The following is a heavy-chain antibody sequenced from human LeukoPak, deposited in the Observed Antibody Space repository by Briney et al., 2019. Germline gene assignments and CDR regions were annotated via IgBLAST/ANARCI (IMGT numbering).Heavy chain of an antibody. CDR2: ISPVSSYT. V-gene: IGHV3-21*01. CDR1: GFSFNSYT. Sequence: GGSLRLSCLASGFSFNSYTMNWVREAPGKGLEWVSTISPVSSYTWYAESVKGRFTISRDNPKNSPYLQMDSLRAEDTAVYYCVRDVSRRIGMDVWGQGTTVSVSS. D-gene: IGHD2/OR15-2a*01. J-gene: IGHJ6*02. CDR3: VRDVSRRIGMDV.